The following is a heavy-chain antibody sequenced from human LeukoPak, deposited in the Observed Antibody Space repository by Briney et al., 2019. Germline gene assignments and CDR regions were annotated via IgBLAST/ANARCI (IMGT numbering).Heavy chain of an antibody. D-gene: IGHD3-9*01. J-gene: IGHJ4*02. V-gene: IGHV3-15*01. Sequence: GCLRLSPAASGFTFRNAWMSWVREAPGKGVEWVCRIKSKTDGGTTDYAPPVKGRFTIPRDDSKNTLYLQMNSLKTEDTAVYYCTTDLSNILTGYYSFDYWGQGTLVTVSS. CDR2: IKSKTDGGTT. CDR3: TTDLSNILTGYYSFDY. CDR1: GFTFRNAW.